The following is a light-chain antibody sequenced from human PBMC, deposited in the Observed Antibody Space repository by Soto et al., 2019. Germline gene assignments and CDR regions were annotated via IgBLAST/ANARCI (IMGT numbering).Light chain of an antibody. CDR1: ENVNTY. CDR2: DSS. Sequence: ETVLTQSPATLSLSPGERATLSCRASENVNTYLAWFQQKPGQAPRLLIYDSSHRATGTSDRFSGSGSGTDFTLTISRVEPEDVAIYYCQQRVDWPLTFGGGTKVQI. V-gene: IGKV3-11*01. J-gene: IGKJ4*01. CDR3: QQRVDWPLT.